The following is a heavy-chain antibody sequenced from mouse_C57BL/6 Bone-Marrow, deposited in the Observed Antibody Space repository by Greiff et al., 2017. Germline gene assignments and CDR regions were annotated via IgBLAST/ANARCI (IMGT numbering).Heavy chain of an antibody. CDR1: GFSFNTYA. V-gene: IGHV10-1*01. D-gene: IGHD1-1*01. CDR2: IRSKSNNYAT. Sequence: GGGLVQPKGSLKLSCAASGFSFNTYAMNWVRQAPGKGLEWVARIRSKSNNYATYYADSVKDRFTISRDDSESMLYLQMNNLKTEDTAMYYCVRDYYGSSYDWYCEVWGTESTGTASS. J-gene: IGHJ1*03. CDR3: VRDYYGSSYDWYCEV.